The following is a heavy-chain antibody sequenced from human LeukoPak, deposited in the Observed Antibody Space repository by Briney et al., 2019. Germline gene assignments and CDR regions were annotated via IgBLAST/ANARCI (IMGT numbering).Heavy chain of an antibody. CDR1: GYTLTSYG. CDR3: ARGLYRDDILSLDY. Sequence: ASVKVSCKASGYTLTSYGISWVRQAPGQGLEWMGWISAYNGNTNYAQKLQGRVTMTTDTSTSTAYMELRSLRSNDTAVYYCARGLYRDDILSLDYWGQGTLVTVSS. J-gene: IGHJ4*02. CDR2: ISAYNGNT. D-gene: IGHD3-9*01. V-gene: IGHV1-18*01.